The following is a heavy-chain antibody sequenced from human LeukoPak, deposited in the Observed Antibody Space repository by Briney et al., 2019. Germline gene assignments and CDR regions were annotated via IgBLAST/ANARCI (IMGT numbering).Heavy chain of an antibody. D-gene: IGHD1-26*01. CDR3: ARDIVGATAFDI. CDR1: GESFSGYY. CDR2: INHSGST. Sequence: PSETLSLTCAVYGESFSGYYWSWIRQPPGKGLEWIGEINHSGSTNYNPSLKSRVTISVDTSKNQFSLKLSSVTAADTAVYYCARDIVGATAFDIWGQGTMVTVSS. J-gene: IGHJ3*02. V-gene: IGHV4-34*01.